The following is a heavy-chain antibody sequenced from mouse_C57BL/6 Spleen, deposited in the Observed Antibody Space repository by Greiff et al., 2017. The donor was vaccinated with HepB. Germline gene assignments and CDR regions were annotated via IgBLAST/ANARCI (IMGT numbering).Heavy chain of an antibody. V-gene: IGHV5-9*01. D-gene: IGHD2-5*01. CDR3: ARQGSNYDAMDY. CDR1: GFTFSSYT. CDR2: ISGGGGNT. J-gene: IGHJ4*01. Sequence: DVQLVESGGGLVKPGGSLKLSCAASGFTFSSYTMSWVRQTPEKRLEWVATISGGGGNTYYPDSVKGRFTISRDNAKNTLYLQMSSLRSEDTALYYCARQGSNYDAMDYWGQGTSVTVSS.